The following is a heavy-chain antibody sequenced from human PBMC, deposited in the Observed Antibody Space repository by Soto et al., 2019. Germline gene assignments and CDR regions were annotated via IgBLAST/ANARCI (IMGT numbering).Heavy chain of an antibody. J-gene: IGHJ5*02. D-gene: IGHD4-17*01. Sequence: SETLSLTCTVSGGSISSYYWSWIRQPPGKGLEWIGYIYYSGSTNYNPSLKSRVTISVDTSKNQFSLKLTAVTAADTAIYYCARDNYADYEQSWFDPWGQGIQVTVSS. CDR2: IYYSGST. CDR1: GGSISSYY. CDR3: ARDNYADYEQSWFDP. V-gene: IGHV4-59*12.